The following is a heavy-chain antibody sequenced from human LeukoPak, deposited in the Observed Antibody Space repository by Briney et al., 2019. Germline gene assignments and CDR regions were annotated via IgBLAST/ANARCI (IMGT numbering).Heavy chain of an antibody. V-gene: IGHV3-7*01. CDR1: GFTFSSYW. D-gene: IGHD5-24*01. J-gene: IGHJ4*02. Sequence: HPGGSLRLSCAASGFTFSSYWMGWVRQAPGKGLEWVANIKQDGSEKYYVDSVKGRFPISRDNAKNSLYLQMNSLRAEDTAVYYCARDAYKDRYFDYWGQGTLVTVSS. CDR2: IKQDGSEK. CDR3: ARDAYKDRYFDY.